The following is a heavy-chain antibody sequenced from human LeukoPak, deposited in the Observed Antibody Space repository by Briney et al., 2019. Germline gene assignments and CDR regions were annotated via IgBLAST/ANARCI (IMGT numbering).Heavy chain of an antibody. V-gene: IGHV1-2*02. Sequence: ASVTVSYKASVYSFSDYYMHWVRQAPGQGGEWMGWIDPDSGDTNYAQTFQGRVTITRDTSISTAYMELSSLRSDDTAVYYCARDLPTYYYDSSGYYAAFDIWGQGTMVTVSS. CDR3: ARDLPTYYYDSSGYYAAFDI. CDR1: VYSFSDYY. CDR2: IDPDSGDT. J-gene: IGHJ3*02. D-gene: IGHD3-22*01.